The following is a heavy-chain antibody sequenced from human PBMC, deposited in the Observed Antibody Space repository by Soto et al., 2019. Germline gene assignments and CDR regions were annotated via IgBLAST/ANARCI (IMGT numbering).Heavy chain of an antibody. CDR2: IYYSGST. D-gene: IGHD3-10*01. CDR3: AMDRGVGDTDY. Sequence: PSETLSLTCTVSGGSISSYYWSWIRQPPGKGLEWIGYIYYSGSTNYNPSLKSRVTISVDTSKNQFSLKLSSVTAADTAVYYCAMDRGVGDTDYWGQGTLVTVSA. CDR1: GGSISSYY. J-gene: IGHJ4*02. V-gene: IGHV4-59*01.